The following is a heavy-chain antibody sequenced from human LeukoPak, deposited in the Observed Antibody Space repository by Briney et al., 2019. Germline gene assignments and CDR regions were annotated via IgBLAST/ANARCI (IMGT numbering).Heavy chain of an antibody. J-gene: IGHJ4*02. Sequence: GGSLRLSCAASGFTFSSYEMNWVRQAPGKGLEWVSYISSSGSTIYYADSVKGRFTIPRDNAKNSLYLQMNSLRAEDTAVYYCARDLGAAAVLFDYWGQGTLVTVSS. CDR3: ARDLGAAAVLFDY. CDR2: ISSSGSTI. CDR1: GFTFSSYE. V-gene: IGHV3-48*03. D-gene: IGHD6-13*01.